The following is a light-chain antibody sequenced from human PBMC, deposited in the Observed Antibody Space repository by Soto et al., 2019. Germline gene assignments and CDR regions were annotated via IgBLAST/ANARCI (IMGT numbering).Light chain of an antibody. CDR3: QQRNSYPRT. Sequence: DIQLTQSPSFLSASVGDRVTITCRASQGINIFLAWFQQKPGKAPNLLLSDASTLQSRVPSRFSGSGSETEFTLTITSLQPEDSATYYCQQRNSYPRTFGQGTKVEIK. CDR1: QGINIF. CDR2: DAS. V-gene: IGKV1-9*01. J-gene: IGKJ2*01.